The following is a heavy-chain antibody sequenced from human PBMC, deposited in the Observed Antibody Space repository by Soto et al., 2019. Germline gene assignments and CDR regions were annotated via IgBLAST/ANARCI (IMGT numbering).Heavy chain of an antibody. Sequence: SSETLSLTCTVSGGSISSGGYYWSWIRQHPGKGLEWIGYIYYSGSTYYNPSLKSRVTISVDTSKNQFSLKLSSVTAADTAVYYCARDYSSSYSNYYYYGMDVWGQGTTVTVSS. CDR3: ARDYSSSYSNYYYYGMDV. D-gene: IGHD6-6*01. J-gene: IGHJ6*02. V-gene: IGHV4-31*03. CDR2: IYYSGST. CDR1: GGSISSGGYY.